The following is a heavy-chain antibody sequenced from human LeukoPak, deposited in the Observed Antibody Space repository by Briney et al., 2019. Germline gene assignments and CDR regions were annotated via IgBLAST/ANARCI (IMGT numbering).Heavy chain of an antibody. J-gene: IGHJ3*02. CDR3: ARELLADYDYVWGSYRNAFDI. CDR1: GGSISSSSYY. Sequence: SETLSLTCTVSGGSISSSSYYWGWIRQPPGKGLEWIGSIYYSGSTYYNPSLKSRVTISVDTSKNQFSLKLSSVTAADTVVYYCARELLADYDYVWGSYRNAFDIWGQGTMVTVSS. D-gene: IGHD3-16*02. V-gene: IGHV4-39*02. CDR2: IYYSGST.